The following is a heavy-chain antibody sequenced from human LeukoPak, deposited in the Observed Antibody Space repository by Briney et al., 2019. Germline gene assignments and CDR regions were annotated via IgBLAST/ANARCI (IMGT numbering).Heavy chain of an antibody. V-gene: IGHV5-51*01. Sequence: GVSLKISCKGSGYSFTSYWIGWVRQMPGKGLEWMGIIYPGDSDTRYSPSFQGQVTISADKSISTAYLQWSSLKASDTAVYYCARATYDSSGYYLNHFDYWGQGTLVTVSS. CDR3: ARATYDSSGYYLNHFDY. D-gene: IGHD3-22*01. CDR1: GYSFTSYW. CDR2: IYPGDSDT. J-gene: IGHJ4*02.